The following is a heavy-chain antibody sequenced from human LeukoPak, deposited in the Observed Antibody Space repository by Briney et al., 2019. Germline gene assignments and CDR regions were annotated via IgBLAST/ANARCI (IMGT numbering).Heavy chain of an antibody. CDR3: ARVHDTTGYYHYFDS. CDR1: GFTFSTYP. V-gene: IGHV3-30*03. Sequence: GGSLRLSCEASGFTFSTYPMHWVRQAPDKGLEWVAMISYHGSNEYYADSVKGRFTISRDNSKNTLYQQMNNPRVEDTAIYYCARVHDTTGYYHYFDSWGQGTLVTVSS. J-gene: IGHJ4*02. D-gene: IGHD3-9*01. CDR2: ISYHGSNE.